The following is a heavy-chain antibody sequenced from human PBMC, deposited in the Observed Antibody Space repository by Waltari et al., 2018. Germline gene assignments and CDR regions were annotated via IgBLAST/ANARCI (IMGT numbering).Heavy chain of an antibody. CDR3: AREVVPAALGFGDFDY. CDR1: GGSIRRGRFY. Sequence: QVQLQESGPGLVKPSQTLSLTCTVSGGSIRRGRFYWNWIRQPAGKGREWVGRIYKNGEPTYDPSLKSRVTLSLDTSTNQFSLELTSMTAADTATYYCAREVVPAALGFGDFDYWGRGTLVTVSS. V-gene: IGHV4-61*02. D-gene: IGHD2-2*01. J-gene: IGHJ4*02. CDR2: IYKNGEP.